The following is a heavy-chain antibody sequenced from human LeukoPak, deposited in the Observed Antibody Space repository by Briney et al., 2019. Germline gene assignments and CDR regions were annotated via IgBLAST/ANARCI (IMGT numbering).Heavy chain of an antibody. CDR2: ISSSSSTI. CDR3: ARGTKKGMDV. Sequence: GGSLRLSCAASGFTFSSYSMNWVRQAPGKGLEWVSYISSSSSTIYYADSVKGRFTISRDNAKNSLYLQMNSLRAEDTAVYYCARGTKKGMDVWGQGTTVTVSS. V-gene: IGHV3-48*01. CDR1: GFTFSSYS. J-gene: IGHJ6*02. D-gene: IGHD2-8*01.